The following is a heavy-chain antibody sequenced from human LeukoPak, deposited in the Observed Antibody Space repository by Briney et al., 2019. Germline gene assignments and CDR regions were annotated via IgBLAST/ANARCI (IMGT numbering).Heavy chain of an antibody. V-gene: IGHV3-23*01. J-gene: IGHJ4*02. CDR3: AKAGDGYPAYYFDY. Sequence: GGSLRLSCAASGFTFSSYAMSWVRQAPGKGLEWASTMSGSGGSTYYADSVKGRFTISRDNSKNTLYLQMNSLRAEDTAVYYCAKAGDGYPAYYFDYWGQGTLVTVSS. D-gene: IGHD2-15*01. CDR1: GFTFSSYA. CDR2: MSGSGGST.